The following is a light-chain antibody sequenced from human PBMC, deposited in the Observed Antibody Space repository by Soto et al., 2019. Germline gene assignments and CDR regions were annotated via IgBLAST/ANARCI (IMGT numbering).Light chain of an antibody. Sequence: DIVMTQSPNSLAVSLGERATINCKSSQSVLYTSDNKNYLAWYQHKPGQPPKLLIYWASTRESGVPERFSGSGSGTDFTLTIRSLQAEDVAVYYCQQYYTTPRTFGQGTKVELK. V-gene: IGKV4-1*01. CDR2: WAS. CDR3: QQYYTTPRT. J-gene: IGKJ1*01. CDR1: QSVLYTSDNKNY.